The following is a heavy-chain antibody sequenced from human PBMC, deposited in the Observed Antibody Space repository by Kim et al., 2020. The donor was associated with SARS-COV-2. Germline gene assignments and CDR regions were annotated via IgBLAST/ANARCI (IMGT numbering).Heavy chain of an antibody. V-gene: IGHV3-7*01. D-gene: IGHD6-19*01. Sequence: DSVKGRFTISGGSAKNSLYLQMNSLRAEDTAVYYCARECSSGWYTGVIDYWGQGTLVTVSS. CDR3: ARECSSGWYTGVIDY. J-gene: IGHJ4*02.